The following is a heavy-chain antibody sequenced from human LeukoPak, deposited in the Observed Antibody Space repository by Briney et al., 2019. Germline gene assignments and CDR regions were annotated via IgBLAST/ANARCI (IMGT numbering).Heavy chain of an antibody. V-gene: IGHV2-5*01. CDR3: AHIVLGDNWFDP. D-gene: IGHD3-10*02. CDR1: GFSLSTTTMG. Sequence: SGPTLVNPTQTLTLTCTFSGFSLSTTTMGVGWIRQPPGKALEWLALIFWNDDKRYSPSLTSRLTVLKDTSKNQLVLTMTNMDPVDTATYFCAHIVLGDNWFDPWGQGTLVTVSS. J-gene: IGHJ5*02. CDR2: IFWNDDK.